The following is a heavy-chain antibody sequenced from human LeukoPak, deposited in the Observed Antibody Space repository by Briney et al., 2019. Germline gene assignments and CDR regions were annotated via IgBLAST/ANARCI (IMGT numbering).Heavy chain of an antibody. CDR2: MYYSGST. CDR3: ARTPATTWTNHFDY. CDR1: GGSISTYY. Sequence: PSEALSLTCTVSGGSISTYYWNWIRQSPGKGLEWIGYMYYSGSTNYNPSLKSRVTISVDTSKNESSLKLSSVTAADTAVYYCARTPATTWTNHFDYWGQGTLVTVSS. V-gene: IGHV4-59*01. D-gene: IGHD4-17*01. J-gene: IGHJ4*02.